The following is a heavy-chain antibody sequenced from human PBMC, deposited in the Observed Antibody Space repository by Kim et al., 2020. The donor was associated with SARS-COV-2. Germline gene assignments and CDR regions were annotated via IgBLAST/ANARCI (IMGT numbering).Heavy chain of an antibody. CDR3: ARGPYYYGSGSSYYFDY. V-gene: IGHV1-2*02. CDR1: GYTFTGYY. J-gene: IGHJ4*02. Sequence: ASVKVSCKASGYTFTGYYMHWVRQAPGQGLEWMGWINPNSGGTNYAQKFQGRVTMTRDTSISTAYMELSRLRSDDTAVYYCARGPYYYGSGSSYYFDYWGQGTLVTVSS. D-gene: IGHD3-10*01. CDR2: INPNSGGT.